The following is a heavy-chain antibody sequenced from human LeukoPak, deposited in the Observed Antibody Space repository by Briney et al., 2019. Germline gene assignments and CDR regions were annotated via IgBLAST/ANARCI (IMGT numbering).Heavy chain of an antibody. CDR2: ISGSGDRT. CDR1: GFTFSSYG. Sequence: GGSLRLSCAASGFTFSSYGMSWVRQAPGKGLEWVSAISGSGDRTYYADSVKGRFTISRDNSKNTLYLQMNSLRAEDTAVYYCAKVWDYYDSSGFFQHWGQGTLVTVSS. J-gene: IGHJ1*01. D-gene: IGHD3-22*01. V-gene: IGHV3-23*01. CDR3: AKVWDYYDSSGFFQH.